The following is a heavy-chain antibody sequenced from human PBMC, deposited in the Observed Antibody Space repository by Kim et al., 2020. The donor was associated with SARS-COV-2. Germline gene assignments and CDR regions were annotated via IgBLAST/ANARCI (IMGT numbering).Heavy chain of an antibody. CDR2: DT. J-gene: IGHJ4*02. Sequence: DTNHPASVRGRFTISRENAKNSLYLQMNSLRVGDTAVYFCARESNNWAFDFWGRGTLVSVS. V-gene: IGHV3-13*01. D-gene: IGHD1-1*01. CDR3: ARESNNWAFDF.